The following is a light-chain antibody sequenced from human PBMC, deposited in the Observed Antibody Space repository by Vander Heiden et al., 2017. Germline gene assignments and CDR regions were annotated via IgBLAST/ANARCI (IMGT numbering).Light chain of an antibody. CDR1: QSVLYSSNNKNY. CDR3: QQYHSSPWT. CDR2: WAS. V-gene: IGKV4-1*01. Sequence: DIVMTQSPDSLAVSLGERASINCKSSQSVLYSSNNKNYLAWYQQKPGQPPKLLIHWASTRESGVPDRFSGSGSETDFTLTISSLQAEDVAVYHCQQYHSSPWTFGQGTKVEIK. J-gene: IGKJ1*01.